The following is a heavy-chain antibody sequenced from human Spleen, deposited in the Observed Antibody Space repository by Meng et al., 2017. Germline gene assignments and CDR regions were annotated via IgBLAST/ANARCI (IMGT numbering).Heavy chain of an antibody. CDR3: ARGARNYARKYFQH. CDR2: INHSGST. CDR1: GGSFSGYY. D-gene: IGHD1-7*01. Sequence: VPLQQLGAGLLKPSENLSLPCAVYGGSFSGYYWSWIRQPPGKGLEWIGEINHSGSTNYNPSLKSRVTISVDTSKNQFSLKLSSVTAADTAVYYCARGARNYARKYFQHWGQGTLVTVSS. J-gene: IGHJ1*01. V-gene: IGHV4-34*01.